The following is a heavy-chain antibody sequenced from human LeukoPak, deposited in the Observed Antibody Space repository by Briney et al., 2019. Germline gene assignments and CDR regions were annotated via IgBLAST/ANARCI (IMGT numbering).Heavy chain of an antibody. Sequence: GGSLRLSCAASGFTFSTYAMNWVRQAPGKGLEWVSYISSSGSTIYYADSVKGRFTISRDNAKNSLYLQMNSLRAEDTAVYYCARDDASIAADWGQGTLVTVSS. CDR3: ARDDASIAAD. V-gene: IGHV3-48*04. J-gene: IGHJ4*02. CDR2: ISSSGSTI. CDR1: GFTFSTYA. D-gene: IGHD6-6*01.